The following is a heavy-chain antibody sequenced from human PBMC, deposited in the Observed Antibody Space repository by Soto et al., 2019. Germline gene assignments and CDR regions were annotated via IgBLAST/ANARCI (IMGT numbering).Heavy chain of an antibody. CDR2: ISYDGSNK. Sequence: GGSLGLSCASSGFTFSSYGMHWVRHAPGKGLDWVAVISYDGSNKYYADSVKGRFTISRDNSKNTLYLQMNSLRAEDTAVYYCAKDYYDSSYYYYYGMDVWGQGTTVTVSS. J-gene: IGHJ6*02. CDR1: GFTFSSYG. D-gene: IGHD3-22*01. CDR3: AKDYYDSSYYYYYGMDV. V-gene: IGHV3-30*18.